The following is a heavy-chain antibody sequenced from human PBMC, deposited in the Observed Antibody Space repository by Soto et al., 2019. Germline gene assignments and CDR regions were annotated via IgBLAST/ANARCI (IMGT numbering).Heavy chain of an antibody. D-gene: IGHD3-16*01. Sequence: QVQLVQSGAEVRKPGASVKVSCKASGYTFTTYGISWVRQAPGQGLEWMGGISGYNGHTKYAQKFQGRVTMTTDTSTSTVYMELRSLRSDDTAVYYCAREGEMPYYYYGLDVWGQGTTVTVSS. V-gene: IGHV1-18*01. CDR3: AREGEMPYYYYGLDV. CDR1: GYTFTTYG. J-gene: IGHJ6*02. CDR2: ISGYNGHT.